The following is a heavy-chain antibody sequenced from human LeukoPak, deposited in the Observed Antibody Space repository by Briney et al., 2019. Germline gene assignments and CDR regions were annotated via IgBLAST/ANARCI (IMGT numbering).Heavy chain of an antibody. D-gene: IGHD2-15*01. Sequence: GGSLRLPCTVSGFTWSSNYKSGVRQAPGKGLEWVSVIYSGGSTYYADSVKGRFTISRDNSKNTLYLQMNSLRAEDTAVYYCARDCMVALGYWGQGTLVTVSS. CDR2: IYSGGST. J-gene: IGHJ4*02. CDR1: GFTWSSNY. V-gene: IGHV3-53*01. CDR3: ARDCMVALGY.